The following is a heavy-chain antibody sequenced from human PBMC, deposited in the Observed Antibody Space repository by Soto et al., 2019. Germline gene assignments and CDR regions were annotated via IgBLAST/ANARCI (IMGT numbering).Heavy chain of an antibody. Sequence: SETLSLTCAVCGGSFSGYYWSWIRQPPGKGLEWIGEINHSGSTNYNPSLKSRVTISVDTSKNQFSLKLSSVTAADTAVYYCAGPDLSGETAYYYYYGMDVWGQGTTVTVSS. CDR2: INHSGST. V-gene: IGHV4-34*01. D-gene: IGHD3-10*01. J-gene: IGHJ6*02. CDR3: AGPDLSGETAYYYYYGMDV. CDR1: GGSFSGYY.